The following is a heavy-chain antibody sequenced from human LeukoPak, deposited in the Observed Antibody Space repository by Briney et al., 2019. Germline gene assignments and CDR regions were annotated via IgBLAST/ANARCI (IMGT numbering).Heavy chain of an antibody. CDR3: ATVFDL. CDR2: IDDAGSGT. Sequence: PGGSLRLSCAASGFTFSSYSMNWVRQAPGKGLVWVSRIDDAGSGTSYADSVKGRFTISRDTAKNTVYLQMNSLRVDDTAVYYCATVFDLWGQGTLVTVSS. CDR1: GFTFSSYS. J-gene: IGHJ4*02. V-gene: IGHV3-74*01.